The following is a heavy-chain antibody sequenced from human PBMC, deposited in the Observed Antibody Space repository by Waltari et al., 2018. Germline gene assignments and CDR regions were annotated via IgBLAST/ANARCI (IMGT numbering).Heavy chain of an antibody. V-gene: IGHV3-33*01. Sequence: QVQLVESGGGVVQPGRSLRLSCAASGFPFSSYGMHWVGQAPGKGLEWVAVIWYDGSNKYYADSVKGRFTISRDNSKNTLYLQMNSLRAEDTAVYYCAREQAVTSLGDAFDIWGQGTMVTVSS. CDR2: IWYDGSNK. D-gene: IGHD3-16*01. J-gene: IGHJ3*02. CDR3: AREQAVTSLGDAFDI. CDR1: GFPFSSYG.